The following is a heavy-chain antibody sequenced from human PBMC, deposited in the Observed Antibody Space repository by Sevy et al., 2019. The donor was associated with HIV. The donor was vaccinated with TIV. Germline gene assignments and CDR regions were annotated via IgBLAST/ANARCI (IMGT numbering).Heavy chain of an antibody. Sequence: GGSLRLSCAASGFTFSSYSMNWVRQAPGKGLEWVSSISSSSSYIYYADSVKGRFTISRDNAKNSLYLQMNGLRAEDTAVYYCARDLETRYCSSTSCLYGMDVWGQGTTVTVSS. CDR3: ARDLETRYCSSTSCLYGMDV. CDR1: GFTFSSYS. CDR2: ISSSSSYI. D-gene: IGHD2-2*01. V-gene: IGHV3-21*01. J-gene: IGHJ6*02.